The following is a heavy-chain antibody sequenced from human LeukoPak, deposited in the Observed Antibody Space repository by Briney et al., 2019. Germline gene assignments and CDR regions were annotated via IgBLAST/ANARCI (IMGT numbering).Heavy chain of an antibody. Sequence: GGSLRLSCTASALSFSSYNMNWVRQAPGKGPEWVAYITANNTTKYYADSVKGRFTISRDNAKKSLFLQMYSLRAEDTAVYYCAAVSAFSSSWCSWDQGTMVTVSS. CDR3: AAVSAFSSSWCS. D-gene: IGHD6-13*01. J-gene: IGHJ5*02. CDR2: ITANNTTK. V-gene: IGHV3-48*01. CDR1: ALSFSSYN.